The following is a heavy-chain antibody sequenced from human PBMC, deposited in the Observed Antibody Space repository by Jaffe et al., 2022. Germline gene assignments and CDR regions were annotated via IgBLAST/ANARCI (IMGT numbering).Heavy chain of an antibody. CDR1: GFTFSSYS. J-gene: IGHJ4*02. D-gene: IGHD4-17*01. V-gene: IGHV3-21*01. Sequence: EVQLVESGGGLVKPGGSLRLSCAASGFTFSSYSMNWVRQAPGKGLEWVSSISSSSSYIYYADSVKGRFTISRDNAKNSLYLQMNSLRAEDTAVYYCARDDYGDLRSYYFDYWGQGTLVTVSS. CDR2: ISSSSSYI. CDR3: ARDDYGDLRSYYFDY.